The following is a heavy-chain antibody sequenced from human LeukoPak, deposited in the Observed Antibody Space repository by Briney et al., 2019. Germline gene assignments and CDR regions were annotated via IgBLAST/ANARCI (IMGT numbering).Heavy chain of an antibody. D-gene: IGHD3-22*01. CDR3: ASGSYYDSSGYYLLDY. J-gene: IGHJ4*02. Sequence: ASVKVSCKASGYTFTSYGISWVRQAPGQGLEWVGWISAYNGNTNYAQKLQGRVTMTTDTSTSTAYMELRSLRSDDTAVYYCASGSYYDSSGYYLLDYWGQGTLVTVSS. CDR2: ISAYNGNT. CDR1: GYTFTSYG. V-gene: IGHV1-18*01.